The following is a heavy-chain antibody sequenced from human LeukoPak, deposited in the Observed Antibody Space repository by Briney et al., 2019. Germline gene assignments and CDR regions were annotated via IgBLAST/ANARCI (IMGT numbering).Heavy chain of an antibody. J-gene: IGHJ4*02. CDR2: IYYSGST. CDR3: ARDDSY. V-gene: IGHV4-59*12. CDR1: GASINSGY. D-gene: IGHD2-21*02. Sequence: SETVSLTCTVSGASINSGYWGWIRQPPGEGLEWIGYIYYSGSTTYNPSLKSRVSISVDTSKIQFSLKLSSVTAADTAVYYCARDDSYWGQGTLVTVSS.